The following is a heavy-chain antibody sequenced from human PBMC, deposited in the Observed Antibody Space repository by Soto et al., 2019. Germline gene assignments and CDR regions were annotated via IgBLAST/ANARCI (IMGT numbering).Heavy chain of an antibody. CDR1: GGSFRDYY. CDR3: ARTPGFAP. Sequence: QVHLQQWGAGLLKSSETLSLTCAVYGGSFRDYYWSWVRQPPGKGLEWIGQINHSGSTNYNPSLRGRVTIPEDPPKNHFSRKLGFVPPADTAVYSCARTPGFAPWGQEPLVTVSS. J-gene: IGHJ5*02. V-gene: IGHV4-34*01. CDR2: INHSGST.